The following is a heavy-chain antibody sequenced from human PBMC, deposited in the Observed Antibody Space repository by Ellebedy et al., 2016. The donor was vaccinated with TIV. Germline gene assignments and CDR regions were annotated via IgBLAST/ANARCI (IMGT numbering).Heavy chain of an antibody. D-gene: IGHD3-10*01. CDR3: TRLLVQNELY. V-gene: IGHV3-73*01. CDR1: GSTFSSSA. J-gene: IGHJ4*02. Sequence: PGGSLRLSCAASGSTFSSSAVHCVRQASGKGLVWVGRIRSKDYSYATEDAASVKGSVTLSRDDSKSTAYLQVISLKTEGTAVYYCTRLLVQNELYWGQGTLVTVSS. CDR2: IRSKDYSYAT.